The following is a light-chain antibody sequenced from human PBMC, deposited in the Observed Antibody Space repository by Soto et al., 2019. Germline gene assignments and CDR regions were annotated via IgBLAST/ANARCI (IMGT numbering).Light chain of an antibody. J-gene: IGLJ2*01. CDR1: SSDVGGYNY. Sequence: QSVLTQPASVSGSPGQSITISCTGTSSDVGGYNYVSWYQQYPGKAPKLMIYDVSNRPSGVSNRFSGSKSGNTASLTISGLQAEDEADYYCSSYTSSITLVFGGGT. CDR2: DVS. V-gene: IGLV2-14*01. CDR3: SSYTSSITLV.